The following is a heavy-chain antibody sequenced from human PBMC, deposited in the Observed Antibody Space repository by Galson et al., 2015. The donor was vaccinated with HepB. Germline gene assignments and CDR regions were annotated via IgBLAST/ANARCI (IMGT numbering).Heavy chain of an antibody. V-gene: IGHV4-39*01. Sequence: SETLSLTCTVSGGSIRSTSDYWVWIRQTPGKGMEWIGSIYYTGRTFYNPALKSRVTTSVDASKNEVSLKVRSMTAADTGAYFCARQPYINGWLYWYFGVWGRGTLVTVTS. CDR1: GGSIRSTSDY. D-gene: IGHD6-19*01. J-gene: IGHJ2*01. CDR2: IYYTGRT. CDR3: ARQPYINGWLYWYFGV.